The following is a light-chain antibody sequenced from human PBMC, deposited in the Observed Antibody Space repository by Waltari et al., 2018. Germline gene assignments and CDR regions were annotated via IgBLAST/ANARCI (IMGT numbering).Light chain of an antibody. CDR1: QSVRSNY. J-gene: IGKJ5*01. V-gene: IGKV3-20*01. Sequence: EIVLTQSPGTLSLSPGERATLSCRASQSVRSNYLAWYQQKPGQAPSLLIYDTSNRATGIPDRFSGSGSGIDFTLIISRLEPEDFALYYCQQYGNTPFTFGQGTRLDIK. CDR2: DTS. CDR3: QQYGNTPFT.